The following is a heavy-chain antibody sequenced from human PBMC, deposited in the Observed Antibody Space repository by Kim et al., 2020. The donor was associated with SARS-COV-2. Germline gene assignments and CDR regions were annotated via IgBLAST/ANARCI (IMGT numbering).Heavy chain of an antibody. CDR2: IRSKAYGGTT. D-gene: IGHD3-10*01. CDR1: GFTFGDYA. V-gene: IGHV3-49*04. J-gene: IGHJ4*02. Sequence: GGSLRLSCTASGFTFGDYAMSWVRQAPGKGLEWVGFIRSKAYGGTTEYAASVKGRFTISRDDSKSIAYLQMNSLKTEDTAVYYCTRRVRGVIITNRYFDYWGQGTLVTVSS. CDR3: TRRVRGVIITNRYFDY.